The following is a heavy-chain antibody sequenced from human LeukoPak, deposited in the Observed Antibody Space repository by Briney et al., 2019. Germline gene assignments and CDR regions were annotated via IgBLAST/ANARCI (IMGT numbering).Heavy chain of an antibody. CDR1: GGSISSYY. V-gene: IGHV4-59*01. Sequence: SETLSLTCTVSGGSISSYYWSWIRQPPGKGLEWIGYIYYSGSTNYNPSLKSRVTISVDTSKNQFSLKLSSVTAAGTAVYYCARGGRGSWIQLWLPGAFDIWGQGTMVTVSS. CDR2: IYYSGST. J-gene: IGHJ3*02. CDR3: ARGGRGSWIQLWLPGAFDI. D-gene: IGHD5-18*01.